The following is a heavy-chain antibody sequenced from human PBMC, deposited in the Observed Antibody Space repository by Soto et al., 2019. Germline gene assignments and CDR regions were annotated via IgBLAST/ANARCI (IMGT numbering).Heavy chain of an antibody. CDR1: GYTFTGYA. CDR3: AIGAYYYDSGLDD. D-gene: IGHD3-22*01. CDR2: INAGNGNT. Sequence: XSVKVSCNASGYTFTGYAMNLVRQAPGQRLECMGWINAGNGNTKYSQKFQGRVTITRDTSASTAYMELSSLRSEDTAVYYCAIGAYYYDSGLDDWGQGTLVTVSS. J-gene: IGHJ4*02. V-gene: IGHV1-3*01.